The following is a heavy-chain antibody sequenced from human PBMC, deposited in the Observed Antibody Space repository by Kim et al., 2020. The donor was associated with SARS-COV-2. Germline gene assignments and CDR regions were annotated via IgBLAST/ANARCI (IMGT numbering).Heavy chain of an antibody. CDR1: AFSLNNAW. CDR3: TTGYWELLLGDY. CDR2: IKRKTDGATP. Sequence: GGSLRLSCTASAFSLNNAWVTWVRQAPGKGLEWVGRIKRKTDGATPDYAAPVKGRFTITRDDSTNMIYLQMNSLKTEDTAVYYCTTGYWELLLGDYWGQGTLVTVSS. J-gene: IGHJ4*02. D-gene: IGHD1-26*01. V-gene: IGHV3-15*01.